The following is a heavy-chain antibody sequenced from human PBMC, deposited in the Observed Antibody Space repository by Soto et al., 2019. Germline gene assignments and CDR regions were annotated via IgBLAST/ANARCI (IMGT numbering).Heavy chain of an antibody. Sequence: SETLSLTCTVSGGSISSGGYYWRWIRQHPGKGLEWIGYIYYSGSTYYNPSLKSRVTISVDTSRNQFSLKLSSVTAADTAVYYCARVRTGTTDYGYWGQGALVTVSS. CDR3: ARVRTGTTDYGY. J-gene: IGHJ4*02. D-gene: IGHD1-1*01. CDR1: GGSISSGGYY. V-gene: IGHV4-31*03. CDR2: IYYSGST.